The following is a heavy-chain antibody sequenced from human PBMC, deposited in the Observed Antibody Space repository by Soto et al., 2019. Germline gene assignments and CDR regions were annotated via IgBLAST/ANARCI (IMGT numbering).Heavy chain of an antibody. CDR1: GYTFTGYY. D-gene: IGHD6-13*01. CDR3: ASRAAAGRYYYYYYGMDV. V-gene: IGHV1-8*02. CDR2: MNPNSGNT. J-gene: IGHJ6*02. Sequence: GASVKVSCKASGYTFTGYYMHWVRQAPGQGLEWMGWMNPNSGNTGYAQKFQGRVTMTRNTSISTAYMELSSLRSEDTAVYYCASRAAAGRYYYYYYGMDVWGQGTTVTVSS.